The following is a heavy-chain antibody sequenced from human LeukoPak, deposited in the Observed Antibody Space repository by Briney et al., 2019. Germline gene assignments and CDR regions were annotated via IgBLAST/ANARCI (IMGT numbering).Heavy chain of an antibody. Sequence: GSSVKVSCKASGYTFTGYYMHWVRQAPGQGLEWMGWINPNSGGTNYAQKFQGRVTMTRDTSISTAYMELSRLRSDDTAVYYCARPEHYYDSSGYSYWGQGTLVTVSS. D-gene: IGHD3-22*01. CDR1: GYTFTGYY. J-gene: IGHJ4*02. CDR2: INPNSGGT. CDR3: ARPEHYYDSSGYSY. V-gene: IGHV1-2*02.